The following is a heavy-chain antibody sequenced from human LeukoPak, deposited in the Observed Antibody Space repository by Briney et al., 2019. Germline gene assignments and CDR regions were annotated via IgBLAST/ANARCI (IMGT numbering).Heavy chain of an antibody. J-gene: IGHJ4*02. CDR2: IYYSGNT. CDR3: ARVHGGYPFDY. V-gene: IGHV4-39*01. CDR1: GVSISSSNSY. D-gene: IGHD2-15*01. Sequence: SETLSLTCTVSGVSISSSNSYWGWIRQPPGKGLEWIGSIYYSGNTYYNASLKSQVSISIDTSKNQFSLRLTSVTAADTAVYYCARVHGGYPFDYWGQGTLVTVSS.